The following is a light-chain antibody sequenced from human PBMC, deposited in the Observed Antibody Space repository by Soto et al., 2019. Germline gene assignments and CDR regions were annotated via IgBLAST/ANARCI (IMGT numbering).Light chain of an antibody. J-gene: IGKJ4*01. CDR3: QRYYNAPFT. V-gene: IGKV1-27*01. CDR1: QGIKNY. Sequence: DIQVAQHPSSLSAAVGGRVTITCLASQGIKNYLAWYQQKPGETPKLLIYAASTLGSGIPPRFSGSGSGTDFTLTINNLQPEDVATYYCQRYYNAPFTFGGGTKVDIK. CDR2: AAS.